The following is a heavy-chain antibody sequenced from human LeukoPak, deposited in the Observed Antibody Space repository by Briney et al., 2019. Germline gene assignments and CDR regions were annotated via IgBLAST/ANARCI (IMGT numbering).Heavy chain of an antibody. CDR3: VRGSAGTGSGSFYP. CDR1: GFTFSSYW. D-gene: IGHD3-10*01. Sequence: GGSLRLSCAASGFTFSSYWMTWVRQAPGKGLEWVANINKDGSEKNYVDSVKGRFTVSRDNAKDSLHLQMNSLGAEDTAVYYCVRGSAGTGSGSFYPWGQGALVTVSS. J-gene: IGHJ5*02. CDR2: INKDGSEK. V-gene: IGHV3-7*04.